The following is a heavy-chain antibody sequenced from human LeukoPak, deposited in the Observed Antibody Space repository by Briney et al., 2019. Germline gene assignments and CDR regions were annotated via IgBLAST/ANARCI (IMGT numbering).Heavy chain of an antibody. D-gene: IGHD3-22*01. Sequence: ASVKVSCKASGYTFTSYYMHWVRQAPGQGLEWMGIINPSVGSTSYAQKFQGRVTMTRDTSTSTVYMELSSLRSEDTAVYYCARDQGYYDSSGYYLGGDHDYWGQGTLVTVSS. V-gene: IGHV1-46*03. CDR1: GYTFTSYY. J-gene: IGHJ4*02. CDR2: INPSVGST. CDR3: ARDQGYYDSSGYYLGGDHDY.